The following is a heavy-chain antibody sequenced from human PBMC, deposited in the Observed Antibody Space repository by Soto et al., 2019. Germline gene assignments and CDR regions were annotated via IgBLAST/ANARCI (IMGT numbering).Heavy chain of an antibody. Sequence: GGSLRLSCAASGFTFSSYWMSWVRQAPGKGLERVANIKQDGSEKYYVDSVKGRFTISRDNAKNSLYLQMNSLRAEDTAVYYCARDSRYYDILTGYTSHGMDVWGQGTTVTVSS. D-gene: IGHD3-9*01. V-gene: IGHV3-7*01. CDR3: ARDSRYYDILTGYTSHGMDV. CDR1: GFTFSSYW. J-gene: IGHJ6*02. CDR2: IKQDGSEK.